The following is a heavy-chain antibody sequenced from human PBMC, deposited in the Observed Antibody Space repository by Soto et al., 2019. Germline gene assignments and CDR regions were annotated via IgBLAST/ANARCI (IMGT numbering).Heavy chain of an antibody. V-gene: IGHV3-74*01. Sequence: GGSLRLSCAASGFTFSSYWMHWVRQAPGKGLVWVSRINSDGSSTSYADSVKGRFTISRDNAKDTLYLQMNSLRAEDTAVYYCARGTMIVPHDYWGQGTLVTVSS. CDR2: INSDGSST. J-gene: IGHJ4*02. CDR3: ARGTMIVPHDY. CDR1: GFTFSSYW. D-gene: IGHD3-22*01.